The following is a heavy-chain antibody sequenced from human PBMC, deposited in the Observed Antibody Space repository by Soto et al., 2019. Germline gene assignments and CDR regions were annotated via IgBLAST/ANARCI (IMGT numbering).Heavy chain of an antibody. CDR2: INHSGST. Sequence: SETLSLTCAVYGGSFSGYYLSWIRQPPGKGLECIGEINHSGSTNYNPSLKSRVTISVDTSKNQFSLKLSSVTAADTAVYYCARAYLRRSRYSGYEWNYYYYYGMDVWGQGTTVT. CDR1: GGSFSGYY. CDR3: ARAYLRRSRYSGYEWNYYYYYGMDV. D-gene: IGHD5-12*01. J-gene: IGHJ6*02. V-gene: IGHV4-34*01.